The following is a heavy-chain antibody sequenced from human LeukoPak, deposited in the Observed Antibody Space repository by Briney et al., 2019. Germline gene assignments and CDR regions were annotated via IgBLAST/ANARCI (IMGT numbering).Heavy chain of an antibody. CDR1: GGTFSSYT. Sequence: SVKVSCKASGGTFSSYTISWVRQAPGQGLEWMGRIIPILGIANYAQKFQGRVTITADKSTSTAYMELSSPRSEDTAVYYCARDLERRRNWFDPWGQGTLVTVSS. J-gene: IGHJ5*02. CDR2: IIPILGIA. D-gene: IGHD1-1*01. CDR3: ARDLERRRNWFDP. V-gene: IGHV1-69*04.